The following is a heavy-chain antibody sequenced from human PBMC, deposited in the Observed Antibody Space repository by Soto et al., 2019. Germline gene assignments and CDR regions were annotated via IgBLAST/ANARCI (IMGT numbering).Heavy chain of an antibody. CDR1: GHNLINFW. Sequence: GESLKISCKASGHNLINFWIGWVRQMPGKGLEWMGIIYPGDSDTRYSPSFQGQVTISADRSISTAYLQWSSLKASDAAMYYCGATRATGKYYFDYWGQGTLVTVSS. J-gene: IGHJ4*02. CDR2: IYPGDSDT. D-gene: IGHD5-12*01. CDR3: GATRATGKYYFDY. V-gene: IGHV5-51*01.